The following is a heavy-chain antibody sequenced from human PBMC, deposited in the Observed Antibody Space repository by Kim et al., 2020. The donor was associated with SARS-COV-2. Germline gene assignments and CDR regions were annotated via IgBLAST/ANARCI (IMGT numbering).Heavy chain of an antibody. V-gene: IGHV1-69*04. CDR2: IIPILGIA. Sequence: SVKVSCKVSGGTFSSYAISWVRQAPGQGLEWMGRIIPILGIANYAQKFQGRVTITADKSTSTAYMELSSLRSEDTAVYYCARDLDVVVPAAIVYWGQGTLVTVSS. J-gene: IGHJ4*02. CDR3: ARDLDVVVPAAIVY. CDR1: GGTFSSYA. D-gene: IGHD2-2*01.